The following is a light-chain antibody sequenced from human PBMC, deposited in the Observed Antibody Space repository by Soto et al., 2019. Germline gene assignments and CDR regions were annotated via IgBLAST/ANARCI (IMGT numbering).Light chain of an antibody. CDR3: SSYTSNSTLTVV. Sequence: QSALTQPASVSGSPGQSITISCTGTSSDVGDYNFVSWYQQHPGKAPKLIIYDVGNRPSGVSNRLSGSKSGNTASLTISGLQAEDEADYYCSSYTSNSTLTVVFGGGTKLTVL. CDR2: DVG. CDR1: SSDVGDYNF. V-gene: IGLV2-14*03. J-gene: IGLJ2*01.